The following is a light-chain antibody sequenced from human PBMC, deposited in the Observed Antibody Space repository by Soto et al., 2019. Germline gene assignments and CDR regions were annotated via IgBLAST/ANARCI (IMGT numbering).Light chain of an antibody. CDR2: EVS. J-gene: IGLJ3*02. CDR1: SSDVGGYNY. Sequence: QSALTQPASVSGSPGQSITISCTGTSSDVGGYNYVSWYQQHPGKATKLMIYEVSNRPSGVSNRFSGSKSGNTASLTISGLQAEDEADYSCSSYTSSSTRVFGGGTKLTVL. CDR3: SSYTSSSTRV. V-gene: IGLV2-14*01.